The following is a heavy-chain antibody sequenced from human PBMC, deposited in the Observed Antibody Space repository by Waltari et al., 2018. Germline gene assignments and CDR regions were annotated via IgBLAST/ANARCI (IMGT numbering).Heavy chain of an antibody. D-gene: IGHD2-8*01. CDR2: INHSGST. Sequence: QVQLQQWGAGLLKPSETLSLTCAVYGGSFSGYYWSWSRQPPGKGLEWIGEINHSGSTNYNPSLKSRVTISVDTSKNQFSLKLSSVTAADTSVYYCARQRGGARGLMVYATWDFDYWGQGTLVTVSS. V-gene: IGHV4-34*01. J-gene: IGHJ4*02. CDR1: GGSFSGYY. CDR3: ARQRGGARGLMVYATWDFDY.